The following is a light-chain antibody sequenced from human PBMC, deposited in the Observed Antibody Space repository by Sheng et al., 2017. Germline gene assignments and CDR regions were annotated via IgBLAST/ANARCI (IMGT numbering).Light chain of an antibody. CDR1: SSDVGGYNY. CDR2: DVN. J-gene: IGLJ2*01. Sequence: QSALTQPRSVSGSLGQSVTISCTGTSSDVGGYNYVSWYQQEVDKAPKLMIFDVNKRPSGVPDRFSGSKSGNTASLTIAGLQAEDEADYYCCSYAGSYTYIFGGGTILTVL. CDR3: CSYAGSYTYI. V-gene: IGLV2-11*01.